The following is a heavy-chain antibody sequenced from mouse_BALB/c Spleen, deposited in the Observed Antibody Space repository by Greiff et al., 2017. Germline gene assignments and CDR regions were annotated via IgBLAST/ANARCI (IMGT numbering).Heavy chain of an antibody. CDR3: ARSAYDYDWFAY. CDR1: GYAFTNYL. J-gene: IGHJ3*01. D-gene: IGHD2-4*01. CDR2: INPGSGGT. Sequence: QVQLQQSGAELVRPGTSVKVSCKASGYAFTNYLIEWVKQRPGQGLEWIGVINPGSGGTNYNEKFKGKATLTADKSSSTAYMQLSSLTSDDSAVYFCARSAYDYDWFAYWGQGTLVTVSA. V-gene: IGHV1-54*01.